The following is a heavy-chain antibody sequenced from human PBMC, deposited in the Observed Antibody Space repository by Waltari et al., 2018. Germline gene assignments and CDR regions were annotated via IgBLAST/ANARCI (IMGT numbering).Heavy chain of an antibody. V-gene: IGHV3-30-3*01. D-gene: IGHD6-19*01. CDR2: ISYDGSNK. CDR3: ARDLMAVGAITREGVDD. Sequence: QVQLVQSGGGVVQHGRYLRLSCAAAGFTFSSYAMPWVRQAPGKGLEWVAVISYDGSNKYYADSVKGRFTISRDNSKSTLFLQMSSLRADDTAVYYCARDLMAVGAITREGVDDWGQGSLVTVSS. J-gene: IGHJ4*02. CDR1: GFTFSSYA.